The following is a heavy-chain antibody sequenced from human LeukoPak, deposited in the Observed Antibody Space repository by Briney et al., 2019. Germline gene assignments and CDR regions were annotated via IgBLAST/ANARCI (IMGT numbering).Heavy chain of an antibody. CDR3: AKENWGPFDY. D-gene: IGHD3-16*01. Sequence: PGGSLRLSCAASGFTFDDYTMHWVRQAPGKGLEWVSLISWDGGRTYYADSVKGRFTISRDNSKNSLYLQMNSLRTEDTALYYCAKENWGPFDYWGQGTLVTVSS. CDR2: ISWDGGRT. J-gene: IGHJ4*02. V-gene: IGHV3-43*01. CDR1: GFTFDDYT.